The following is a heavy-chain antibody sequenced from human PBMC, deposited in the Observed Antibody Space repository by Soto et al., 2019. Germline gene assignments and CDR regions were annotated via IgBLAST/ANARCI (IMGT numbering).Heavy chain of an antibody. CDR2: INAGNGDT. J-gene: IGHJ4*02. V-gene: IGHV1-3*01. D-gene: IGHD6-19*01. CDR3: ARSPRIAVTGTLDF. Sequence: GASAKVSCKASGYTFPTYTLHWVRQAPGQGLEWMGWINAGNGDTKYSQNFQGRVTITRDTSASTAYMEFSSLRSEDSAVYYCARSPRIAVTGTLDFWGQGTPVTVSS. CDR1: GYTFPTYT.